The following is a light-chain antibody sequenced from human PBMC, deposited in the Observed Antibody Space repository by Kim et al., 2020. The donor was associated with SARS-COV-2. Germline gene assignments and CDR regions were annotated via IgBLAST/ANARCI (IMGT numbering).Light chain of an antibody. Sequence: SELTQDPAVSVALGQTVRITCQGDSLRSYYASWYQQKPGQAPVLVIYGKNNRPSGIPDRFSGSSSGNTASLTITGAQAEDEADYYCNSRDSSGKDVVFGGGTKLTVL. J-gene: IGLJ2*01. CDR3: NSRDSSGKDVV. CDR1: SLRSYY. CDR2: GKN. V-gene: IGLV3-19*01.